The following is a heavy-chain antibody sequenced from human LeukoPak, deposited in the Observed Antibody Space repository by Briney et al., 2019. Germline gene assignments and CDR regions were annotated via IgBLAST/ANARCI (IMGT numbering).Heavy chain of an antibody. V-gene: IGHV3-7*04. CDR1: GFTFSSYW. CDR2: IKQDGSEK. J-gene: IGHJ6*03. CDR3: ARGVAAAGPPPVYYYYYYMGV. D-gene: IGHD6-13*01. Sequence: GGSLRLSCAASGFTFSSYWMSWVRQAPGKGLEWVANIKQDGSEKYYVDSVKGRFTISRDNAKNSLYLQMNSLRAEDTAVYYCARGVAAAGPPPVYYYYYYMGVWGKGTTVTVSS.